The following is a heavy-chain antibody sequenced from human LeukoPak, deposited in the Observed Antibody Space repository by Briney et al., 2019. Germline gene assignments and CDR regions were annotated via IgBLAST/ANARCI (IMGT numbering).Heavy chain of an antibody. V-gene: IGHV4-34*01. Sequence: SETLSLTCAVYGGSFSGYYWSWIRQPPGKGLEWIGEINHSGSTNYNPSLKSRVTISVDTSKNQFSLKLSSVTAADTAVYYCASRIVVVPAAMHYYYYGMDVWGQGTTVTVSS. D-gene: IGHD2-2*01. CDR3: ASRIVVVPAAMHYYYYGMDV. J-gene: IGHJ6*02. CDR1: GGSFSGYY. CDR2: INHSGST.